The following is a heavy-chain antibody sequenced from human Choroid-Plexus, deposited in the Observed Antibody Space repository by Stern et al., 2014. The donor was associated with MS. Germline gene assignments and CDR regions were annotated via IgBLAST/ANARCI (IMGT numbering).Heavy chain of an antibody. Sequence: EVQLVESGGGLVQPGGSLTISCTAAGFTFGNYWMTWVRQAPGKGLEWVAKLNEDGTEKNYVDSVKGRFTISRDNARNSLYLQMNSLRVEDTALYYCARVYNTIYGIVTQRGSGMDVWGQGTTVIVSS. CDR2: LNEDGTEK. CDR3: ARVYNTIYGIVTQRGSGMDV. V-gene: IGHV3-7*01. D-gene: IGHD3-3*01. CDR1: GFTFGNYW. J-gene: IGHJ6*02.